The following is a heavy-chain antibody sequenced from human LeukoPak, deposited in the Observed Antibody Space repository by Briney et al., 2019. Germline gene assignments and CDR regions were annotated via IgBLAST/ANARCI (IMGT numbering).Heavy chain of an antibody. CDR3: ARVSYPRYYFDY. CDR2: ISAYNGNT. J-gene: IGHJ4*02. D-gene: IGHD1-26*01. CDR1: GYTFTSYD. V-gene: IGHV1-18*01. Sequence: GASVKVSCKASGYTFTSYDINWVRQAPGQGLEWMGWISAYNGNTNYAQKLQGRVTMTTDTSTSTAYMELRSLRSDDTAVYYCARVSYPRYYFDYWGQGTLVTVSS.